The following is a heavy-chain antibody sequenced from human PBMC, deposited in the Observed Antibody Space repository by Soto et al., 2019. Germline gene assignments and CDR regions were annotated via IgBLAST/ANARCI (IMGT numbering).Heavy chain of an antibody. CDR1: GFTFSSYA. CDR3: AKTANGWFSAFAI. J-gene: IGHJ3*02. CDR2: ISGSGGTT. Sequence: EVQLLESGGGLVQPGGSLRLSCAASGFTFSSYAMSWVRQAPGKRLEWVSAISGSGGTTYYADSVKGRFTFSRDNSKNTLHQQMNSLRAEDTAVYYCAKTANGWFSAFAIWGQGTMVPVSS. D-gene: IGHD6-19*01. V-gene: IGHV3-23*01.